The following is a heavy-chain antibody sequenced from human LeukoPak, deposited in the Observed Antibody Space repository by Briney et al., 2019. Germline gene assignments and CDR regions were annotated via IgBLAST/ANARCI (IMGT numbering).Heavy chain of an antibody. V-gene: IGHV4-59*01. CDR3: ARVVFSGSGSYYKGGWFDP. CDR2: IYYSGST. CDR1: GGSISSYY. D-gene: IGHD3-10*01. J-gene: IGHJ5*02. Sequence: SETLSLTCTVSGGSISSYYWSWIRQPPGKGLEWIGYIYYSGSTNYNPSLKSRVTISVDTSKNQVSLNLSSVTAADTAVYYCARVVFSGSGSYYKGGWFDPWGQGTLVTVSS.